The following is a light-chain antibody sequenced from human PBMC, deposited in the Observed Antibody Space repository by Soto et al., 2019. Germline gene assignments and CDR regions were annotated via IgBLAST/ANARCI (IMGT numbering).Light chain of an antibody. Sequence: QPVLTQPPSASGTPGQRVTISCSGSSSNIGTNTVNWYYQLPGTAPKLLIYRNNQRPSGVPDRFSGSKSGTSASLAISGLQSEDEGDYYCAAWDDSLKGVVFGGGTKLTVL. CDR1: SSNIGTNT. CDR2: RNN. V-gene: IGLV1-44*01. CDR3: AAWDDSLKGVV. J-gene: IGLJ2*01.